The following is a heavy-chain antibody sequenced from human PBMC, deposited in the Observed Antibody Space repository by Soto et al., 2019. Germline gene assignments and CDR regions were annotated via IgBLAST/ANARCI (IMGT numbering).Heavy chain of an antibody. V-gene: IGHV5-51*01. Sequence: XDSLNVSWKCSGNSFTSYLIGWVRQMPGKGLEWMGIIYPGDSDTRYSPSFQGQVTISADKSISTAYLQWSSLKASDTAMYYCARRSMVRGVTKGGAFDIWGQGTMVTVSS. CDR3: ARRSMVRGVTKGGAFDI. D-gene: IGHD3-10*01. CDR1: GNSFTSYL. J-gene: IGHJ3*02. CDR2: IYPGDSDT.